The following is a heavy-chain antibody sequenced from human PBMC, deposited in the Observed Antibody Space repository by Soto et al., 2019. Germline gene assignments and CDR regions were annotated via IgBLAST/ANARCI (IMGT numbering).Heavy chain of an antibody. J-gene: IGHJ6*02. CDR1: GGSISSCGYY. CDR2: IYYSGST. CDR3: ARDLFYYGSGSPKKSYYYYGMDV. Sequence: SETLSLTCTVSGGSISSCGYYWSWIRQHPGKGLEWIGYIYYSGSTYYNPSLKSRVTISVDTSKNQFSLKLSSVTAADTAVYYCARDLFYYGSGSPKKSYYYYGMDVWGQGTTVTVSS. D-gene: IGHD3-10*01. V-gene: IGHV4-31*03.